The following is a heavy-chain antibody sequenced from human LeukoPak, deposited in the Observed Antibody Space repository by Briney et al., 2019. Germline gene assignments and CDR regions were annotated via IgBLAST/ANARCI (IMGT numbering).Heavy chain of an antibody. D-gene: IGHD6-19*01. J-gene: IGHJ6*02. Sequence: ASVKVSCKVSGYTLTELSMHWVRQAPGKGLEWMGGFDPEDGETIYAQKFQGRVTMTEDTSTDTAYMELSSLRSEDTAVYYCATDTRAVAVPPYYYGMDVWGQGTTVTVSS. CDR1: GYTLTELS. CDR2: FDPEDGET. V-gene: IGHV1-24*01. CDR3: ATDTRAVAVPPYYYGMDV.